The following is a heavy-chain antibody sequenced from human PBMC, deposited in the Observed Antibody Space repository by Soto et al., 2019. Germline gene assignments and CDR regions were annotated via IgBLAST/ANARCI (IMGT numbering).Heavy chain of an antibody. J-gene: IGHJ4*02. CDR2: INPNSGDT. CDR3: ARESTLAY. CDR1: GYTFTGYY. Sequence: ASVKVSCKASGYTFTGYYIHWVRQAPGQRLEWMGWINPNSGDTNFAQRFQGRVTMTRDTSTSTVYMELSSLRSEDTAVYYCARESTLAYWGQGTLVTVSS. V-gene: IGHV1-2*02.